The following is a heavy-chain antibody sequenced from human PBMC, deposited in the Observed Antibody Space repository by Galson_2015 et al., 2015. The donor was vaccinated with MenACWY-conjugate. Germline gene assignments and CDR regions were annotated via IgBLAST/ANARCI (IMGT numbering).Heavy chain of an antibody. CDR1: GGSASSSGYY. CDR2: IYDSGTT. CDR3: AREFSY. J-gene: IGHJ4*02. Sequence: ETLSLTCTVSGGSASSSGYYWTWIRQPPGKGLEWIGLIYDSGTTKYNPSLKGRVTISLDTSKNQVSLKLNSVTAADTAVYYCAREFSYWGQGTLVTVSS. D-gene: IGHD2/OR15-2a*01. V-gene: IGHV4-61*08.